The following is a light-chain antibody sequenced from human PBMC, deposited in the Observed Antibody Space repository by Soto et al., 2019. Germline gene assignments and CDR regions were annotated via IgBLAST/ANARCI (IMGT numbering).Light chain of an antibody. Sequence: EIVMTQSPATLSVSPGERATLSCRASQSVSSNLAWYQQKPGQAPRLLIYGASTRATRIPARFSGSGSGTEFTLTISSLQSEDFAVYYRQQYNNWPPWTFGQGTKVDIK. CDR3: QQYNNWPPWT. J-gene: IGKJ1*01. CDR2: GAS. CDR1: QSVSSN. V-gene: IGKV3-15*01.